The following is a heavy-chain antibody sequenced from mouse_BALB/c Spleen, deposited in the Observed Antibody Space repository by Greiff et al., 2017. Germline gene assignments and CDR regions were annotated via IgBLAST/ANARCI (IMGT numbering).Heavy chain of an antibody. D-gene: IGHD2-4*01. CDR3: ARGGDYYDNWFAY. Sequence: EVQGVESGGGLVKPGGSLKLSCAASGFTFSDYYMYWVRQTPEKRLEWVATISDGGSYTYYPDSVKGRFTISRDNAKNNLYLQMSSLKSEDTAMYYCARGGDYYDNWFAYWGQGTLVTVSA. J-gene: IGHJ3*01. CDR1: GFTFSDYY. CDR2: ISDGGSYT. V-gene: IGHV5-4*02.